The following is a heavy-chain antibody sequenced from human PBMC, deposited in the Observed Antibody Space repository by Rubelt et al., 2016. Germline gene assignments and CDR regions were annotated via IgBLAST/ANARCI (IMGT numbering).Heavy chain of an antibody. CDR1: GFTFSSYS. D-gene: IGHD3-16*01. CDR3: ARDARLYYYYYGMDV. J-gene: IGHJ6*02. CDR2: ISSSSSYI. Sequence: RLSCAASGFTFSSYSMNWVRQAPGKGLEWVSSISSSSSYIYYADSVKGRFTISRDNAKNSLYLQMNSLRAEDTAVYYCARDARLYYYYYGMDVWGQGTTVTVSS. V-gene: IGHV3-21*01.